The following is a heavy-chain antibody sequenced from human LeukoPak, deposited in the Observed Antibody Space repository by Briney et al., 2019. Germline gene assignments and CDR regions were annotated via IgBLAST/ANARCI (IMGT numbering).Heavy chain of an antibody. CDR3: ARADDYSNYSIDY. J-gene: IGHJ4*02. D-gene: IGHD4-11*01. V-gene: IGHV4-61*02. Sequence: PSETLSLTCTVSGGSISSGSYYWSWIRQPAGKGLEWIGRIYTSGSTNYNPSLKSRVTISVDTSKNQFSLKLSSLTAADTAVYYCARADDYSNYSIDYWGQGTLVTVSS. CDR2: IYTSGST. CDR1: GGSISSGSYY.